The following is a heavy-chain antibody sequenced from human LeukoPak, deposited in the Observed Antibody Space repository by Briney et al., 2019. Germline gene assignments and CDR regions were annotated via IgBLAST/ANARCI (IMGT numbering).Heavy chain of an antibody. D-gene: IGHD3-16*02. CDR2: ISYDGSFK. V-gene: IGHV3-30*18. J-gene: IGHJ4*02. CDR1: GFIFSTYA. CDR3: AKGLRLDLGELSTFDY. Sequence: GGSLRLSCAASGFIFSTYATHWVRQSPDKGLEWVASISYDGSFKYYVDSVKGRFTISRDNSKNTLYLQMNSLRPEDTAVYYCAKGLRLDLGELSTFDYWGQGTLVTVSS.